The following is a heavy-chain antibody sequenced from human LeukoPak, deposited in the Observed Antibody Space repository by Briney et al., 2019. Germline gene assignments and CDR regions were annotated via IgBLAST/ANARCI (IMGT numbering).Heavy chain of an antibody. Sequence: GGSLSLSCAASGFTFSSYSMNWVRQAPGQGLEWVSSISSSSSYVYYADSVKGRFTISRDNAKNSLYLQMNSLRAEDTAVYYCARVFPCSGGSCFPFDYWGQGTLVTVSS. CDR2: ISSSSSYV. V-gene: IGHV3-21*01. D-gene: IGHD2-15*01. CDR3: ARVFPCSGGSCFPFDY. CDR1: GFTFSSYS. J-gene: IGHJ4*02.